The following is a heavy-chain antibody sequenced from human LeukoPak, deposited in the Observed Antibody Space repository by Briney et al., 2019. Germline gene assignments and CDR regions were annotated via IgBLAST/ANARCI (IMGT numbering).Heavy chain of an antibody. CDR1: GFTFSNYA. Sequence: GGSLRLSCAASGFTFSNYAMSWVRQAPGKGLEWVSVISGSGDSTYYADSVEGRFTISRDNSKNTLYLQMNSLRAEDTAVYYCAKGHDSSGYSQTFFDYWGQGTLVTVSS. CDR3: AKGHDSSGYSQTFFDY. J-gene: IGHJ4*02. CDR2: ISGSGDST. D-gene: IGHD3-22*01. V-gene: IGHV3-23*01.